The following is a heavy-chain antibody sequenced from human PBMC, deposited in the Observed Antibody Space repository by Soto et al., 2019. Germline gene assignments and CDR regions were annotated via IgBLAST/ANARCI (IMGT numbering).Heavy chain of an antibody. CDR2: ISGSGGST. D-gene: IGHD6-13*01. CDR1: GFTFSSYA. Sequence: EVQLLESGGGLVQPGGSLRLSCAASGFTFSSYAMSWVRQAPGKGLEWVSAISGSGGSTYYADSVKGRFTISRDNSKNTLYLQMNSLRAEDTAVYYCAKISSSWYPRAYYYYGMDVWGRGTTVTVSS. CDR3: AKISSSWYPRAYYYYGMDV. V-gene: IGHV3-23*01. J-gene: IGHJ6*02.